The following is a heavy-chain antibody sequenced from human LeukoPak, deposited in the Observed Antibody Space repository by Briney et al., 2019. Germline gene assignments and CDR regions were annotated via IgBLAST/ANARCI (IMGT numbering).Heavy chain of an antibody. D-gene: IGHD4-17*01. V-gene: IGHV1-2*02. J-gene: IGHJ5*02. CDR2: INPNSGGT. CDR3: ARDFNYGDYAFDP. CDR1: GYTFTGYY. Sequence: GASVKVSCEASGYTFTGYYMHWVRQAPGQGLEWMGWINPNSGGTNYAQKFQGRVTMTRDTSISTAYMELSRLRSDDTAVYYCARDFNYGDYAFDPWGQGTLVTVSS.